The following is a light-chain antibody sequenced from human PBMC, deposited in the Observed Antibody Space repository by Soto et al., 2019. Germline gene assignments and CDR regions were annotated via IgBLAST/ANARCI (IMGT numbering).Light chain of an antibody. CDR2: EVA. CDR3: SSYTSSSTYV. Sequence: QSALTQPASVSGSLGQSITISCNGTSSDVGDDDYVSWYQQHPGKAPKVMIYEVANRPSGVSNRFSGSKSGNTASLTISGLQAEDEADYYCSSYTSSSTYVFGTGTKLTVL. CDR1: SSDVGDDDY. V-gene: IGLV2-14*01. J-gene: IGLJ1*01.